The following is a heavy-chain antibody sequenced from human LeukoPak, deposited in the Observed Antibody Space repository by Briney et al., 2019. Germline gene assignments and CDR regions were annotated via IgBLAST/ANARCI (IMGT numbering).Heavy chain of an antibody. J-gene: IGHJ4*02. CDR1: GGSISSYY. V-gene: IGHV4-59*05. CDR2: IYYSGST. D-gene: IGHD3-10*01. CDR3: ARAQGVRGDQDY. Sequence: PSETLSLTCTVSGGSISSYYWSWIRQPPGKGLEWIGSIYYSGSTYYNPSLKSRVTISVDTSKNQFSLKLSSVTAADTAVYYCARAQGVRGDQDYWGQGTLVTVSS.